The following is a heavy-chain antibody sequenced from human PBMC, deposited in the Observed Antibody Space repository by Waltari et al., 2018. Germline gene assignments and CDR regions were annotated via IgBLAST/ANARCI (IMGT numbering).Heavy chain of an antibody. V-gene: IGHV3-33*01. Sequence: SGEPSGSTFSSLGMPGFRQAPAKGREGVAVIWYDGSNKYYADSVKGRFTISRDNSKNTLYLQMNSLRAEDTAVYYCARAELAYCGGDCYSGYYYYGMDVWGQGTTVTVSS. J-gene: IGHJ6*02. CDR1: GSTFSSLG. D-gene: IGHD2-21*02. CDR3: ARAELAYCGGDCYSGYYYYGMDV. CDR2: IWYDGSNK.